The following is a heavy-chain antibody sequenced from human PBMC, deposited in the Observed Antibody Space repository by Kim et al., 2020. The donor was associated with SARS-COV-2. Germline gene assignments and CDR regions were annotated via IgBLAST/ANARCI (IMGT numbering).Heavy chain of an antibody. D-gene: IGHD1-7*01. CDR1: GGSFSGYY. CDR2: INHSGST. CDR3: ARGYNWNFRSAFDI. J-gene: IGHJ3*02. V-gene: IGHV4-34*01. Sequence: SETLSLTCAVYGGSFSGYYWSWIRQPPGKGLEWIGEINHSGSTNYNPSLKSRVTISVDTSKNQFSLKLSSVTAADTAVYYCARGYNWNFRSAFDIWGQGTMVTVSS.